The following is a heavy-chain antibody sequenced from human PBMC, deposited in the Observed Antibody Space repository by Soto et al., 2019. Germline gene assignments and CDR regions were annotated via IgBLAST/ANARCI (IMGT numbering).Heavy chain of an antibody. CDR3: ARGAGWWGY. V-gene: IGHV4-59*08. Sequence: QVQLQESGPGLVKPSETLSLTCTVSGGSISDYYWSWIRQPPGKGLEWIGYISYIGSTNYNPSLKSRVTISLDTSKEQFFLKLRSVTAADAAVYYCARGAGWWGYWGQGALVTVSS. CDR1: GGSISDYY. CDR2: ISYIGST. D-gene: IGHD2-15*01. J-gene: IGHJ4*02.